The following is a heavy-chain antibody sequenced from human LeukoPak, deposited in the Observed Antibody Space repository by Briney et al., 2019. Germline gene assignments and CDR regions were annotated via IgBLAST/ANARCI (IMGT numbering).Heavy chain of an antibody. CDR1: GGSISSSSYY. D-gene: IGHD1-7*01. CDR3: ARKQTGTMYDV. J-gene: IGHJ4*02. Sequence: SQTLSLTCIVPGGSISSSSYYWAWIRQSPGKGLEWIGTFSSGGSAYYNPSLTSRVSISKDTSDNQFSLRLYSVTAADTAVYYCARKQTGTMYDVWGQGTQVTVSS. V-gene: IGHV4-39*07. CDR2: FSSGGSA.